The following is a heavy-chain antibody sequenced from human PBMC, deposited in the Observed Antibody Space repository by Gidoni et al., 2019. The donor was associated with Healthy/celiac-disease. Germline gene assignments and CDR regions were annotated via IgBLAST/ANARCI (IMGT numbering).Heavy chain of an antibody. CDR1: GGSFSGYY. V-gene: IGHV4-34*01. D-gene: IGHD4-17*01. CDR2: INHSGST. CDR3: ARGPDYGDYPFYY. J-gene: IGHJ4*02. Sequence: QVQLQQWGAGLLKPSETLSLTCAVYGGSFSGYYWSWIRQPPGKGLEWIGEINHSGSTNYNPSLKSRVTISVDTSKNQFSLKLSSVTAADTAVYYCARGPDYGDYPFYYWGQGTLVTVSS.